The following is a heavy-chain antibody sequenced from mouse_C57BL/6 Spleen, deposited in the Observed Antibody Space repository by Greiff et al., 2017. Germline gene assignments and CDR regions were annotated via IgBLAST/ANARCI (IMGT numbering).Heavy chain of an antibody. CDR2: IFPGSGST. Sequence: VQLQQSGPELVKPGASVKISCKASGYTFTDYYINWVKQRPGQGLEWIGWIFPGSGSTYYNEQFKGKAPLTVDKSSSTAYMLLSSLTSEDSAVYFCAKRAMITLHYYAMDYWGQGTSVTVSS. CDR3: AKRAMITLHYYAMDY. J-gene: IGHJ4*01. D-gene: IGHD2-4*01. CDR1: GYTFTDYY. V-gene: IGHV1-75*01.